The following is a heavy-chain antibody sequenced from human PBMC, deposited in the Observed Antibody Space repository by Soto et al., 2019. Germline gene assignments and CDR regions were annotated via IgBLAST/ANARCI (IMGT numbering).Heavy chain of an antibody. CDR3: AHPRGFGVFDAYDI. V-gene: IGHV3-23*01. Sequence: LRLSCAASGFTFSTYSMSWVRQAPGKGLEWVSAVSGSGGSTFYANSVKGRFTISRDNSINTLYLQMNSLRTEDTAVYFCAHPRGFGVFDAYDIWGQGTMVTVS. D-gene: IGHD3-10*01. CDR2: VSGSGGST. CDR1: GFTFSTYS. J-gene: IGHJ3*02.